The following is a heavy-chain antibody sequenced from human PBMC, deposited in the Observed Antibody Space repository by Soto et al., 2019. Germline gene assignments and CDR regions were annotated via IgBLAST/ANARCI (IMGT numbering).Heavy chain of an antibody. V-gene: IGHV3-74*01. CDR1: GFTFSRYW. Sequence: LMRSCAASGFTFSRYWMHWVRQAPGKGPVWVSRINSDGSSRSYGDSVMVRLTISRDNAMNTLCLRMIRLRAEDTAGYYCGRDSVGRSWSPTFEHWAQGTLVTVSP. J-gene: IGHJ4*02. CDR3: GRDSVGRSWSPTFEH. D-gene: IGHD6-13*01. CDR2: INSDGSSR.